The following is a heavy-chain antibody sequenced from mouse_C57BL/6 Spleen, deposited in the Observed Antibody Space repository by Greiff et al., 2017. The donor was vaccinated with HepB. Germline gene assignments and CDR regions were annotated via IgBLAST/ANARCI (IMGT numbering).Heavy chain of an antibody. D-gene: IGHD1-1*01. Sequence: VQLQQSGPELVKPGASVKISCKASGYAFSSSWMNWVKQRPGKGLEWIGRIYPGDGDTNYNGKFKGKATLTADKSSSTAYMQLSSLTSEDSAVYFCARWEGRTTVVDYWGQGTTLTVSS. J-gene: IGHJ2*01. V-gene: IGHV1-82*01. CDR1: GYAFSSSW. CDR3: ARWEGRTTVVDY. CDR2: IYPGDGDT.